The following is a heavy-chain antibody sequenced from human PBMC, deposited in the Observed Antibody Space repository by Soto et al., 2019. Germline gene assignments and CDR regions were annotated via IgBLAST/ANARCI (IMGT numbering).Heavy chain of an antibody. V-gene: IGHV3-74*03. CDR3: VRQYGTA. D-gene: IGHD2-2*01. CDR1: GFTFSSYW. CDR2: INNDGTIT. J-gene: IGHJ5*02. Sequence: EVQLVESGGGLVQPGGSLRLSCAASGFTFSSYWMHWVRQAPGKRLVWVSRINNDGTITTNADSVKDRFTISRDNAKNTLYLQMNSLRAEDTAMYYCVRQYGTAWGKGTLVTVSS.